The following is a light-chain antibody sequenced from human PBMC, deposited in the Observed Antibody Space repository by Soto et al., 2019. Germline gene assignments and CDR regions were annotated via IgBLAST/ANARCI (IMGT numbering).Light chain of an antibody. J-gene: IGLJ1*01. CDR3: SSYKSSSNYV. Sequence: QSVLTQPASVSGSPGQSITISCTGTSSDVGSYKYVSWYQQHPGKAPKLMIYEVTYRPSGVSNRFSGSKSGNTASLTISGLRAEDEADYYCSSYKSSSNYVFRTGTKVTVL. CDR2: EVT. CDR1: SSDVGSYKY. V-gene: IGLV2-14*01.